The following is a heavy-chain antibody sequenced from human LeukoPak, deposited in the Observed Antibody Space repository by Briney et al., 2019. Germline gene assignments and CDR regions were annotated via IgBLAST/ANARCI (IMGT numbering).Heavy chain of an antibody. CDR3: ARGYYDRSGAPRVDP. J-gene: IGHJ5*02. CDR1: GYTFTGYY. D-gene: IGHD3-22*01. Sequence: ASVKVSCKASGYTFTGYYMHWVRQAPGQGLEWMGRINPNSGGTNYAQKFQDRVTMTRDTSISTAYMELSRLRSDDTAVYYCARGYYDRSGAPRVDPWGQGTLVTGSS. CDR2: INPNSGGT. V-gene: IGHV1-2*06.